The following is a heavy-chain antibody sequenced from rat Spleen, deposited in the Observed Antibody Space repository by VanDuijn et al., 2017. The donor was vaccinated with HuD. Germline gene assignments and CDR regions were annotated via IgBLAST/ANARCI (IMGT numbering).Heavy chain of an antibody. D-gene: IGHD1-9*01. J-gene: IGHJ2*01. Sequence: EVQLVESGGALVQPGRSLKLSCAASGFTFSSYDMAWVRQAPKKGLEWVATISYDGSSTYYRDSVKGRFTISRDNAKSTLYLQMDSLRSEDTASYYCVRHGYTRYYFDYWGQGVMVTVSS. CDR3: VRHGYTRYYFDY. CDR2: ISYDGSST. V-gene: IGHV5-7*01. CDR1: GFTFSSYD.